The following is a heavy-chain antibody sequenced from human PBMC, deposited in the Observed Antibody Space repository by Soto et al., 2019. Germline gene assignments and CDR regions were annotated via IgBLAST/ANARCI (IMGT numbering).Heavy chain of an antibody. CDR1: GYTFTTYA. CDR3: ARAGYCSGDSCYSNWFDP. J-gene: IGHJ5*02. V-gene: IGHV1-3*01. Sequence: QVHLVQSGAEVKKPGASVKVSCKASGYTFTTYAMHWVRQAPGQRLEWMGWINAGNGNTKYSQKFQGRVSIIRDISASTAYMELSSLRSEDTAMYYCARAGYCSGDSCYSNWFDPWGQGTLVTVSS. D-gene: IGHD2-15*01. CDR2: INAGNGNT.